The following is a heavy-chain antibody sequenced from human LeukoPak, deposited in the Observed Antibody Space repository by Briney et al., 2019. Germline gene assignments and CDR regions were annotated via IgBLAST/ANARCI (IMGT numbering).Heavy chain of an antibody. CDR1: GFTVSSNY. V-gene: IGHV3-53*01. Sequence: GGSLRLSCAASGFTVSSNYMSWVRQAPGKGLEWVSVIYSGSSTYYADSVKGRFTISRDNSKNTLYLQMNSLRAEDTAVYYCAREGIAVAGTSDYYYYYGMDVWGQGTTVTVSS. D-gene: IGHD6-19*01. J-gene: IGHJ6*02. CDR3: AREGIAVAGTSDYYYYYGMDV. CDR2: IYSGSST.